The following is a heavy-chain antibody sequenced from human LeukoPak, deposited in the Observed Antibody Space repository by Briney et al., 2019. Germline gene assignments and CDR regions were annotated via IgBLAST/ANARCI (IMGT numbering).Heavy chain of an antibody. J-gene: IGHJ4*02. CDR1: GFTFSSYE. Sequence: LSGGSLRLSCAASGFTFSSYEMNWVRQAPGKGLEWVSYISSSGSTIYYADSVKGRFTISRDNAKNSLYLQMNSLRAEDTAVYYCARDQIVGVGLDWGQGTLVTVSS. V-gene: IGHV3-48*03. CDR3: ARDQIVGVGLD. CDR2: ISSSGSTI. D-gene: IGHD1-26*01.